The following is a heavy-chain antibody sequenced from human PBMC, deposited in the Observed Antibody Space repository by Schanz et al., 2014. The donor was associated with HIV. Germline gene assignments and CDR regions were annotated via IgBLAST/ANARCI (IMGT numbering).Heavy chain of an antibody. V-gene: IGHV4-34*01. D-gene: IGHD3-3*01. CDR1: GGSFSAYY. CDR3: ARGTDDFPPDS. CDR2: INHSGST. J-gene: IGHJ5*02. Sequence: QVQLQQWGAGLLKPSETLSLTCVVYGGSFSAYYWSWIRQPPGKGLEWIGEINHSGSTNYNTSLKSRVPKPQDPSKRKFSLNLSSVTAADTATYYCARGTDDFPPDSWGQGTPVIVSS.